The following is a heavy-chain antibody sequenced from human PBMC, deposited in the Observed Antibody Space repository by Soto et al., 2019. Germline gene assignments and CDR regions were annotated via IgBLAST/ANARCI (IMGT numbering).Heavy chain of an antibody. CDR2: ISPNSEKT. CDR3: ARLGPYASGTYSFRHNRFDP. V-gene: IGHV1-8*02. CDR1: GYTFSNFG. J-gene: IGHJ5*02. Sequence: ASVKVSCKASGYTFSNFGISWVRQAPGEGLEWMGWISPNSEKTKNAQRFQGRVTMTRNTSISTAYMELSSLRSEDTAVYYCARLGPYASGTYSFRHNRFDPWGQGTQVTVSS. D-gene: IGHD3-10*01.